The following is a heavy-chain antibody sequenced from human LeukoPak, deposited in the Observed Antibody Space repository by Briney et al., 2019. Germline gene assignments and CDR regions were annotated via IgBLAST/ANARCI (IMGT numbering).Heavy chain of an antibody. CDR1: GFTFSSYG. CDR3: AKDRYEAFDY. V-gene: IGHV3-30*02. J-gene: IGHJ4*02. CDR2: IRYDGSNK. D-gene: IGHD3-9*01. Sequence: GGSLRLSCAASGFTFSSYGMHWVRQAPGKGPEWVAFIRYDGSNKYYADSVKGRFTISRDNSKNTLYLQMNSLRAEDTAAYYCAKDRYEAFDYWGQGTLVTVSS.